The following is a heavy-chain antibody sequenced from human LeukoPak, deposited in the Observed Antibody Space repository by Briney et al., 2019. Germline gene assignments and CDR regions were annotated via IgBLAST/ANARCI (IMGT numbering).Heavy chain of an antibody. CDR1: GFAFSTYG. V-gene: IGHV3-30*02. D-gene: IGHD6-19*01. J-gene: IGHJ4*02. CDR3: AKDRSSGWGPSFNY. Sequence: GGSLRLSCAASGFAFSTYGMHWVRQAPGKGLEWVAFIRYGGINNYADSVKGRFTISRDNSKNTLYLQMNSLRAEDTAVYYCAKDRSSGWGPSFNYWGQGTLVTVSS. CDR2: IRYGGIN.